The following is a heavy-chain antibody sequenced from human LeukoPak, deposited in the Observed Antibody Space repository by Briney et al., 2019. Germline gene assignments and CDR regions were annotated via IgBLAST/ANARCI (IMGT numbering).Heavy chain of an antibody. CDR2: ISWNSGSI. CDR1: GFTFDDYA. D-gene: IGHD3-10*01. Sequence: GGSLRLSCAASGFTFDDYAMHWVRQAPGKGLEWVSGISWNSGSIGYADSVKGRFTISRDNAKNSLYLQMNSLRAEDTALYYCAKDSTAMVRGVIPNFDYWGQGTLVTVSS. CDR3: AKDSTAMVRGVIPNFDY. J-gene: IGHJ4*02. V-gene: IGHV3-9*01.